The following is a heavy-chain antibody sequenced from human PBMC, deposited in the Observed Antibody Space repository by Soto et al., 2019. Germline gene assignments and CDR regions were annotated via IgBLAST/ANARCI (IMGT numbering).Heavy chain of an antibody. V-gene: IGHV4-38-2*02. CDR3: ARDVSSSWQYYYGMDV. CDR1: GDSITSIYH. Sequence: ASETLSLTCAVSGDSITSIYHWAWIRQPPGRGLEWVESIYHSGTTYYNPSLKSRVTISVDTSKNQFSLNLRSVTAADTAVYYCARDVSSSWQYYYGMDVWGQGTTVTVSS. CDR2: IYHSGTT. D-gene: IGHD6-13*01. J-gene: IGHJ6*02.